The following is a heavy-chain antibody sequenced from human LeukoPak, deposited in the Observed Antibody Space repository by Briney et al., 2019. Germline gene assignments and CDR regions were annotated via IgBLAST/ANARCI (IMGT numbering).Heavy chain of an antibody. V-gene: IGHV4-59*08. Sequence: PSETLSLTCTVSGVSITSSSWSWIRQPPGKGLEWIGHIYYSGSTNYNPSLKSRVTMSVDTSKSQFSLKLSSVTAADTAMYYCARGSDWRQYWGQGTLVTVSS. J-gene: IGHJ4*02. CDR2: IYYSGST. D-gene: IGHD6-19*01. CDR3: ARGSDWRQY. CDR1: GVSITSSS.